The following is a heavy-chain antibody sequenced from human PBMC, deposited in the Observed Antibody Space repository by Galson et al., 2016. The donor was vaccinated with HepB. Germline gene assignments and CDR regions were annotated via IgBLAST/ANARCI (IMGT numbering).Heavy chain of an antibody. CDR3: PRDRNNCAY. CDR2: IGGSDGST. Sequence: SLRLSCAASGVTFSNYAMTWVRQAPGKGLEWVSNIGGSDGSTYYADSVKGRFTISRDNSKNTLYLHMNSLRADDTAVYYCPRDRNNCAYWGQGTLVIVSS. V-gene: IGHV3-23*01. D-gene: IGHD5-24*01. CDR1: GVTFSNYA. J-gene: IGHJ4*02.